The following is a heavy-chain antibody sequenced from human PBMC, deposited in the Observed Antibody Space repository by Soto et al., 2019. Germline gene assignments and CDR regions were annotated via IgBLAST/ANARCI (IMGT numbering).Heavy chain of an antibody. CDR1: GFTFSSYA. D-gene: IGHD5-12*01. CDR2: ISYDGSNK. J-gene: IGHJ4*02. CDR3: ARGYSGYESCDY. Sequence: GGSLRLSCAASGFTFSSYAMHWVRQAPGKGLEWVAVISYDGSNKYYADSVKGRFTISRDNSKNTLYLQMNSLRAEDTAVYYCARGYSGYESCDYWGQGTLVTVSS. V-gene: IGHV3-30-3*01.